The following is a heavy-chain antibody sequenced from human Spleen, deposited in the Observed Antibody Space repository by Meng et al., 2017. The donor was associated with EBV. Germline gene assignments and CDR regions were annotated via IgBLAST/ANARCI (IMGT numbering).Heavy chain of an antibody. Sequence: LQAPGPGTGVIPAALSLTVVVAGGSIRSGDYYWGWIRQPPGKGLQWIGSMYFGGTTYYNPSLKSRVAISMDTSKNYFSLKVSAVTAADTAVYYCARHIDPWANSFDPWGQGALVTVSS. CDR1: GGSIRSGDYY. J-gene: IGHJ5*02. V-gene: IGHV4-39*01. CDR3: ARHIDPWANSFDP. D-gene: IGHD1-26*01. CDR2: MYFGGTT.